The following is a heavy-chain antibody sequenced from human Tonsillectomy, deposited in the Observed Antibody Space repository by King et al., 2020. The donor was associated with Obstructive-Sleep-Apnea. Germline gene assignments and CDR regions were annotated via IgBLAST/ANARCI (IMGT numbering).Heavy chain of an antibody. CDR1: GFTFSNAW. V-gene: IGHV3-15*02. CDR2: IKSKTAGGTT. CDR3: TTTDYDGIDV. J-gene: IGHJ6*02. Sequence: VQLVESGGALVKPGGSLRLSCAASGFTFSNAWMSWVRQAPGKGMGWVGHIKSKTAGGTTDYAAPVKGRYTISRDDSKNTLYLQMNSLKTEDTAVYYCTTTDYDGIDVWGQGTTVTVSS.